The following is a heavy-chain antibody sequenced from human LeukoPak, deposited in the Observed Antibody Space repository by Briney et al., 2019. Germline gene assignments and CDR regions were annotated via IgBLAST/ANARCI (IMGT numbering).Heavy chain of an antibody. CDR3: ATTAYCGGDCYSGY. Sequence: ASVKVSCKASGYTFTSYDINWVRQATGQGLEWMGWMNPNSGNTGYAQKFQGRVTMTEDTSTDTAYMELSSLRSEDTAVYYCATTAYCGGDCYSGYWGQGTLVTVSS. J-gene: IGHJ4*02. CDR2: MNPNSGNT. CDR1: GYTFTSYD. V-gene: IGHV1-8*01. D-gene: IGHD2-21*01.